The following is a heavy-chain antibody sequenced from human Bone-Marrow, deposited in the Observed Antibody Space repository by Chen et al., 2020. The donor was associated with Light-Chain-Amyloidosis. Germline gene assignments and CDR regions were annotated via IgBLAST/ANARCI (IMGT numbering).Heavy chain of an antibody. V-gene: IGHV3-23*04. CDR3: AKDISYDDILPDYPADAFDI. Sequence: EVLLVESGGGLIQPGGSLRISCVASGFDVTNNYMSWVRQAPGKGLEWVSGISGSGGSRYDADSVKGRLTISRDNSKNTLYLQMNSLRAEDTAVYYCAKDISYDDILPDYPADAFDIWGQGTMVTVSS. J-gene: IGHJ3*02. CDR1: GFDVTNNY. CDR2: ISGSGGSR. D-gene: IGHD3-9*01.